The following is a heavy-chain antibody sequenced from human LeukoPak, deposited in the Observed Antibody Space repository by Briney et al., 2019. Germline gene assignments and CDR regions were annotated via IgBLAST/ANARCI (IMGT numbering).Heavy chain of an antibody. CDR3: ARRRDSGSLQHFDY. V-gene: IGHV3-21*04. D-gene: IGHD1-26*01. CDR2: ISSSSTYI. J-gene: IGHJ4*02. CDR1: GFTFSTYS. Sequence: GGSLRLSCAASGFTFSTYSMNWVRQAPGKGLEWVSSISSSSTYIYYADSVKGRFTISRDNAKNSLYLQMNSLRAEDTAVYYCARRRDSGSLQHFDYWGQGTLVTVSS.